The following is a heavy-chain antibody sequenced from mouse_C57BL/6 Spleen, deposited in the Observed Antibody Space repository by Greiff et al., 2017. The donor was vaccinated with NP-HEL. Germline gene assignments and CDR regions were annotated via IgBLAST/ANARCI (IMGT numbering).Heavy chain of an antibody. CDR1: GYTFTDYY. CDR3: ARPPFYYSNSLFDY. D-gene: IGHD2-5*01. J-gene: IGHJ2*01. CDR2: INPNNGGT. Sequence: EVQLQQSGPELVKPGASVKISCKASGYTFTDYYMNWVKQSHGKSLEWIGDINPNNGGTSYNQKFKGKATLTVDKSSSTAYMALRSLTSEDSAVYYCARPPFYYSNSLFDYWGQGTTLTVSS. V-gene: IGHV1-26*01.